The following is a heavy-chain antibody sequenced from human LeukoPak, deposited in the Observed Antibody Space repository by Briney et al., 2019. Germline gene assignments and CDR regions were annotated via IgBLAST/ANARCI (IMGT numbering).Heavy chain of an antibody. Sequence: PGGSLRLSCAASGFTFSNYGMHWVRQAPGKGLEWVAFIQYDGSNKYYADSVKGRFTISRDNSKNTLYLQMNGLRADDTALYYCANRYCSGGSCYRDYWGQGTLVTVSS. CDR3: ANRYCSGGSCYRDY. D-gene: IGHD2-15*01. CDR2: IQYDGSNK. CDR1: GFTFSNYG. J-gene: IGHJ4*02. V-gene: IGHV3-30*02.